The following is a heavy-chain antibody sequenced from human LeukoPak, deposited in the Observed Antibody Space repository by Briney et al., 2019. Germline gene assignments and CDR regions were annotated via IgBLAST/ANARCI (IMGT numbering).Heavy chain of an antibody. J-gene: IGHJ6*02. CDR3: ARGFPYCSSTSCPPFGGMDV. V-gene: IGHV1-8*01. CDR2: INPNSGNT. Sequence: ASVKVSCKASGYTFTSYDINWVRQATGQGLEWMGWINPNSGNTGYAQKFQGRVTMTRNTSISTAYMELSSLRSEVTVVYYCARGFPYCSSTSCPPFGGMDVWGQGTTVTVSS. D-gene: IGHD2-2*01. CDR1: GYTFTSYD.